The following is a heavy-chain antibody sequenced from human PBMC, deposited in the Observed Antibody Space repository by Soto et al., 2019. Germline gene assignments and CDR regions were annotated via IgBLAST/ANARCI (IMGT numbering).Heavy chain of an antibody. V-gene: IGHV1-18*01. J-gene: IGHJ4*02. CDR2: INTYNGNS. CDR1: GYTLTNYA. Sequence: GASVKVSCKASGYTLTNYAISWVRQAPGQGPKWMGWINTYNGNSNYAQKFQGRVTMTTDTSTNTAYMELRSLTSDDTAVYYCARDCTGGSCFCIYWGQGTLVTVSP. D-gene: IGHD2-15*01. CDR3: ARDCTGGSCFCIY.